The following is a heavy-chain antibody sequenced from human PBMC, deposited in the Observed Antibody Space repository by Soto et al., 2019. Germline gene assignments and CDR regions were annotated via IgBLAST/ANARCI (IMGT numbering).Heavy chain of an antibody. CDR2: INPDSGGT. CDR1: GYTFTSYA. CDR3: TRKVATFNLDY. J-gene: IGHJ4*02. V-gene: IGHV1-2*02. D-gene: IGHD5-12*01. Sequence: ASVKVSCKASGYTFTSYAMHWVRQAPGQRLEWMGWINPDSGGTNYQQKFQGRVTMTRDTSISTAYLELSSLRSDDTAVYYCTRKVATFNLDYWGQGTLVTVSS.